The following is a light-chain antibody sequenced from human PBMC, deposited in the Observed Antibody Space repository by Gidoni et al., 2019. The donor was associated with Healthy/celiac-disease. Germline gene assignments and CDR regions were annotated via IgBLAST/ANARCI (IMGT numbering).Light chain of an antibody. CDR2: WAS. V-gene: IGKV4-1*01. Sequence: DIVMTQSPDSLAVSLGERATINCKSSQRALYSSNNKNYLAWYQQKPGQPPKLLIYWASTRESGVPDRFSGSGSGTDFTLTISSLQAEDVAVYYCQQYYSTPWPFGQXTKVEIK. CDR3: QQYYSTPWP. CDR1: QRALYSSNNKNY. J-gene: IGKJ1*01.